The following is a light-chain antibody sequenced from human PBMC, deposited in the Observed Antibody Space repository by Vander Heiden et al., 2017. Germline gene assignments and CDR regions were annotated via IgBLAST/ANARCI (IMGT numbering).Light chain of an antibody. J-gene: IGLJ1*01. CDR3: AAWDDSLNVHYV. CDR1: SSNIGSNT. CDR2: TNN. Sequence: QSVLTQPPPASGTPGQRVTISCSGSSSNIGSNTVNWYQQLPGTAPKLLIYTNNQRPSGVPDRFSGSKSGTSASLAISGLQSEDEADYYCAAWDDSLNVHYVFGTGTKVTVL. V-gene: IGLV1-44*01.